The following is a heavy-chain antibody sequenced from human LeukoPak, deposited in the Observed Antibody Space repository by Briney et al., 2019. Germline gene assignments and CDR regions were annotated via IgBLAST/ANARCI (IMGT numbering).Heavy chain of an antibody. CDR2: IIPIFGTA. D-gene: IGHD5-18*01. Sequence: SVKVSCKASGGTFSSYAISWVRQAPGQGLEWMGRIIPIFGTANYAQKFQGRVTITTDESTSTAYMELRSLRSEDTAVYYCASGYSYGSFDYWGQGTLVTVSS. CDR3: ASGYSYGSFDY. CDR1: GGTFSSYA. J-gene: IGHJ4*02. V-gene: IGHV1-69*05.